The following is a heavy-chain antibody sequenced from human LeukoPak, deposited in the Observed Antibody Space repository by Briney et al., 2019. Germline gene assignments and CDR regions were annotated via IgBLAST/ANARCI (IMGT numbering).Heavy chain of an antibody. J-gene: IGHJ4*02. Sequence: GGSLRLSCTASGFTSGDYAMTWFRQAPGKGLEWVGFIRSKAYGGTTEYAASVKGRFTISRDDSKSIAYLQMNSLRAEDTAVYYCARDREGYCSGGSCYRPNFDYWGQGTLVTVSS. CDR2: IRSKAYGGTT. CDR3: ARDREGYCSGGSCYRPNFDY. V-gene: IGHV3-49*03. CDR1: GFTSGDYA. D-gene: IGHD2-15*01.